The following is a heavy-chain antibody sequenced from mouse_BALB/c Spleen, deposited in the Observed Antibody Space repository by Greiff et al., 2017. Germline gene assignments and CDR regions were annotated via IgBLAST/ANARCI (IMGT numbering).Heavy chain of an antibody. J-gene: IGHJ2*01. Sequence: VQLHQSGAELVKPGASVKLSCKASGYTFTSYWMHWVRQRPGQGLEWIGEINPSNGRTNYNEKFKSKATLTVDKSSSTAYMQLSSLTSEDSAVYYCARNWERLFDYWGQGTTLTVAS. D-gene: IGHD4-1*01. CDR3: ARNWERLFDY. CDR1: GYTFTSYW. V-gene: IGHV1S81*02. CDR2: INPSNGRT.